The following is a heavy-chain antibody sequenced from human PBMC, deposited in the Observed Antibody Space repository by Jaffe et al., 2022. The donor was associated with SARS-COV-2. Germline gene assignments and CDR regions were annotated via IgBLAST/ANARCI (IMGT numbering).Heavy chain of an antibody. J-gene: IGHJ3*02. CDR3: AREGIGDILTGYYPRNAFDI. CDR1: GFTFSSYE. D-gene: IGHD3-9*01. Sequence: EVQLVESGGGLVQPGGSLRLSCAASGFTFSSYEMNWVRQAPGKGLEWVSYISSSGSTIYYADSVKGRFTISRDNAKNSLYLQMNSLRAEDTAVYYCAREGIGDILTGYYPRNAFDIWGQGTMVTVSS. CDR2: ISSSGSTI. V-gene: IGHV3-48*03.